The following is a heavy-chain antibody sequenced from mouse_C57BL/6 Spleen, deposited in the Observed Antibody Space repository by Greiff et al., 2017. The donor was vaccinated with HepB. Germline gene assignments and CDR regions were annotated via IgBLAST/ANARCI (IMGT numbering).Heavy chain of an antibody. Sequence: VKLMESGAELVKPGASVKISCKASGYAFSSYWMNWVKQRPGKGLEWIGQIYPGDGDTNYNGKFKGKATLTADKSSSTAYMQLSSLTSEDSAVYFCARGDYYGSSYVYFDVWGTGTTVTVSS. V-gene: IGHV1-80*01. CDR2: IYPGDGDT. CDR3: ARGDYYGSSYVYFDV. D-gene: IGHD1-1*01. J-gene: IGHJ1*03. CDR1: GYAFSSYW.